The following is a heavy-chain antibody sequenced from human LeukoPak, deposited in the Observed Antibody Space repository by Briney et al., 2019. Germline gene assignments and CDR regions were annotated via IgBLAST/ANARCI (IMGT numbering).Heavy chain of an antibody. D-gene: IGHD1-14*01. CDR3: AREPSASRGIRFVD. V-gene: IGHV4-61*02. J-gene: IGHJ4*02. CDR2: IYTSGST. CDR1: GGSISRGTYY. Sequence: SETLSLTCTVSGGSISRGTYYWSWIRQPAGKGLKWIGRIYTSGSTNYNPSLKSRVTISIDTSKNQFSLKLTSVTAADTAVYYCAREPSASRGIRFVDWGQGTLVTVSS.